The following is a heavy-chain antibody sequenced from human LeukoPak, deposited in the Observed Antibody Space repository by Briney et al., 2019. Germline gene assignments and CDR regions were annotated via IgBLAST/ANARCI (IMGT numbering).Heavy chain of an antibody. D-gene: IGHD4-17*01. CDR1: GFTVSSNY. Sequence: GGSLRLSCAVSGFTVSSNYMSWVRQAPGKGPEWVSVLYASGSTDYADSVKGRFTISRDNSKNTLYLQMNSLRAEDTAVYYCAKILFDYGDYIFDYWGQGTLVTVSS. CDR3: AKILFDYGDYIFDY. J-gene: IGHJ4*02. V-gene: IGHV3-66*03. CDR2: LYASGST.